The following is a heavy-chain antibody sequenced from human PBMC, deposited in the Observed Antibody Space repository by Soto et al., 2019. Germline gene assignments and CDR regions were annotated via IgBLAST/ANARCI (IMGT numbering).Heavy chain of an antibody. D-gene: IGHD1-7*01. Sequence: GGSLRLSCAASGFMLSTYSMSWVRQAPGKGLEWVSHITGSGGITYYADSVKGRFTISRDTSSSTLYLQMNSLRAEDTALYYCAKCLQIHWNYDAYHIWGQGTMVTVSS. V-gene: IGHV3-23*01. J-gene: IGHJ3*02. CDR1: GFMLSTYS. CDR3: AKCLQIHWNYDAYHI. CDR2: ITGSGGIT.